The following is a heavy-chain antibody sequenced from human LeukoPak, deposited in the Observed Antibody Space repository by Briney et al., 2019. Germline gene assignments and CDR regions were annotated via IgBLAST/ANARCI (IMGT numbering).Heavy chain of an antibody. D-gene: IGHD2-2*01. Sequence: GGSLRLSCAASGFTFSSYWMHWVRQAPGKGLVWVSRIHSDGSSTSYADSVKGRFTISRDNAKNTLYLQMSSLRPGDTAVYYCAKRRYCTSSTCHDFDYWGQGTLVTVSS. V-gene: IGHV3-74*01. CDR3: AKRRYCTSSTCHDFDY. CDR1: GFTFSSYW. J-gene: IGHJ4*02. CDR2: IHSDGSST.